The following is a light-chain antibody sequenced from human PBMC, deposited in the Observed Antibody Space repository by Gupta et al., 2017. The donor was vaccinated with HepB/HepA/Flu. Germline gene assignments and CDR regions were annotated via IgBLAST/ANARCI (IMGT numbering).Light chain of an antibody. CDR2: WAS. CDR3: QQYFNPPTWM. J-gene: IGKJ1*01. V-gene: IGKV4-1*01. Sequence: DIVVTQSPDSLPASLGERATINCKSSRNLLYSANNRYSLAWYQQRPGQPPKLLIYWASTRESGVPDGLSGRGSGTDFTLTISSRQAEDVAVYDGQQYFNPPTWMLGKGTKGK. CDR1: RNLLYSANNRYS.